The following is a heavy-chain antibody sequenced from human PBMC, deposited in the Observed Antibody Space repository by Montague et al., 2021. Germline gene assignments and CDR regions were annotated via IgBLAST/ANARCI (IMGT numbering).Heavy chain of an antibody. CDR1: RSLINSDYY. Sequence: SETLSLTCTVSRSLINSDYYWGWIRQPPGKGLEWLGSMFYGGATSNNPSPKSRVTMSIDTSTNQFSLKLSFVTAADTAVYYCAKQDYFVSGTSYKGFDPWGQGILVTVSS. CDR2: MFYGGAT. D-gene: IGHD3-10*01. J-gene: IGHJ5*02. V-gene: IGHV4-38-2*02. CDR3: AKQDYFVSGTSYKGFDP.